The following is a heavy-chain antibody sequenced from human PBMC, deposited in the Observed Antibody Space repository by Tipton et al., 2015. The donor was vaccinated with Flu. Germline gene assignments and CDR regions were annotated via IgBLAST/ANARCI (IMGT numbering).Heavy chain of an antibody. D-gene: IGHD2-2*01. J-gene: IGHJ4*02. CDR1: GDSIRSDYY. Sequence: TLSLTCTISGDSIRSDYYWAWIRQPPGKGLEWLGNIHRSGNTYYNSSLKSRVTISLDKSKNQFSLRLLSVTAADTAVYYCARDPSLGMPDYFDSWGQGILVTASS. CDR2: IHRSGNT. V-gene: IGHV4-38-2*02. CDR3: ARDPSLGMPDYFDS.